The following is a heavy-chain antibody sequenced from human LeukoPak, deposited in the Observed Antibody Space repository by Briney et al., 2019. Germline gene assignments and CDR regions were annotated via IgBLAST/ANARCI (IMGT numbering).Heavy chain of an antibody. Sequence: ASVKVSCKASGYTFTSYDINWVRQATGQGLEWMGWMNPNSGNTGYAQKFQGRVTITADESTSTAYMELSSLRSEDTAVYYCARGWGYCTNGVCYYYYYGMDVWGQGTTVTVSS. CDR1: GYTFTSYD. D-gene: IGHD2-8*01. J-gene: IGHJ6*02. V-gene: IGHV1-8*01. CDR2: MNPNSGNT. CDR3: ARGWGYCTNGVCYYYYYGMDV.